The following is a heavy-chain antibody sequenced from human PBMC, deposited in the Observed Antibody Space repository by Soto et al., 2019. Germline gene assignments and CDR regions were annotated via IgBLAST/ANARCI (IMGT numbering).Heavy chain of an antibody. Sequence: ASVKLSCKAPGYTFTSYSMHWVRQAPGQRLEWMGWINAGNGNTKYSQKFQGRVTITRDTSASTAYMELSSLRSEDTAVYYCARSIVVVTALDYWGQGTLVTVSS. J-gene: IGHJ4*02. CDR2: INAGNGNT. V-gene: IGHV1-3*01. CDR3: ARSIVVVTALDY. D-gene: IGHD2-21*02. CDR1: GYTFTSYS.